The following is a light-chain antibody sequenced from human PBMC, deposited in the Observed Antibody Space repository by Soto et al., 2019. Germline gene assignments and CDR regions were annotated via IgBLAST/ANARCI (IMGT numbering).Light chain of an antibody. J-gene: IGLJ2*01. CDR3: SSFTSSDTLVV. V-gene: IGLV2-14*03. CDR2: DVS. Sequence: QPVLTQPASVSGSPGQSITISCTGTSSDVGGYNFVSWYQHHPAKAPKLMIYDVSNRPSGVSNRFSGSKSGNTASLTISGLQAEDEAHYYRSSFTSSDTLVVFGGGTKLTVL. CDR1: SSDVGGYNF.